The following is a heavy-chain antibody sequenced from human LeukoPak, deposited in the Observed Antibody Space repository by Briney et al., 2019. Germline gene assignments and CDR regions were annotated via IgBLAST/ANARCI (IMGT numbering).Heavy chain of an antibody. CDR3: ARSGGTLTWVFDY. Sequence: SETLSLTCTVSGGSISSGDYYWSWIRQPPGKGLEWIGYIYYSGSTYYNPSLKSRVTISVDTSKNQFSLKLSSVTAADTAVYYCARSGGTLTWVFDYWGQGTLVTVSS. CDR2: IYYSGST. D-gene: IGHD7-27*01. CDR1: GGSISSGDYY. V-gene: IGHV4-30-4*01. J-gene: IGHJ4*02.